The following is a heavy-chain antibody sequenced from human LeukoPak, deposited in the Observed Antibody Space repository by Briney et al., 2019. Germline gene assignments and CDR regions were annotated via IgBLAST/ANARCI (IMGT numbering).Heavy chain of an antibody. Sequence: PGGSLSLSCAASGFSLSGYWMHWVGQAQGKGLVWGSRISHEGSGIRYGHTVKRRFTIHRDTAKNKVYLQMNSQRDEDAAVYHCTRVQARRSGLMDVWGRGTTVTVSS. D-gene: IGHD2-8*02. J-gene: IGHJ6*02. CDR2: ISHEGSGI. CDR3: TRVQARRSGLMDV. V-gene: IGHV3-74*01. CDR1: GFSLSGYW.